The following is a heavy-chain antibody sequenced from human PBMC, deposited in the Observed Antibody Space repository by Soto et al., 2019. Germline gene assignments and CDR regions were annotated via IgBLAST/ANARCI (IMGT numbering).Heavy chain of an antibody. D-gene: IGHD4-17*01. Sequence: SETLSLTCAVYGGSFSGYYWSWIRQPPGKGLEWIGEINHSGSTNYNPSLKSRVTISVDTSKNQFSLKLSSVTAADTAVYYCARGADGDYWTYYYGMDVWGQGTTVTVS. CDR2: INHSGST. CDR1: GGSFSGYY. CDR3: ARGADGDYWTYYYGMDV. V-gene: IGHV4-34*01. J-gene: IGHJ6*02.